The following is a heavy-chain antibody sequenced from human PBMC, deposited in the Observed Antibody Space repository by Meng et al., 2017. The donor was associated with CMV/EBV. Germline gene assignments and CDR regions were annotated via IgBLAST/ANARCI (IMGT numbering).Heavy chain of an antibody. J-gene: IGHJ4*02. D-gene: IGHD1-26*01. CDR3: ARGVGATGKADY. CDR2: INHSGST. Sequence: PQWAVGLLKPSEPLSLTCAVYGGSFSGYYWSWIRQPPGKGLEWIGEINHSGSTNYNPSLKSRVTISVDTSKNQFSLKLSSVTAADTAVYYCARGVGATGKADYWGQGTLVTVSS. CDR1: GGSFSGYY. V-gene: IGHV4-34*01.